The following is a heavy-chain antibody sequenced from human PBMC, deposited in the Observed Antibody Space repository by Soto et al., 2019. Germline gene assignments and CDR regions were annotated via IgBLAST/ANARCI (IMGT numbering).Heavy chain of an antibody. J-gene: IGHJ5*02. Sequence: SETLSLTCTVSGGSISSYYRSWIRQPPGKGLEWIGYIYYSGSTNYNPSLKSRVTISVDTSKNQFSLKLSSVTAADTAVYYCARMYYDFWSGYYPRGWFDPWGQGTLVTVSS. CDR2: IYYSGST. D-gene: IGHD3-3*01. V-gene: IGHV4-59*01. CDR1: GGSISSYY. CDR3: ARMYYDFWSGYYPRGWFDP.